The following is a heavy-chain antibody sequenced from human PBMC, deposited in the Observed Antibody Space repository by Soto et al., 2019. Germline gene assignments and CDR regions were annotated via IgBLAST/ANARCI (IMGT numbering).Heavy chain of an antibody. D-gene: IGHD4-17*01. V-gene: IGHV4-39*01. Sequence: QLQLQESGPGLVKPSETLSLTCTVSGGSISSSTYYWGWIRQPPGKGLAWMGMIHYSGSAYYTPSLKSRVTISIDTSKNQFSLRLSSVTAADTAVYYCARHGVDYGDYASYYYYGMDVWGRGTTVTVSS. J-gene: IGHJ6*02. CDR1: GGSISSSTYY. CDR3: ARHGVDYGDYASYYYYGMDV. CDR2: IHYSGSA.